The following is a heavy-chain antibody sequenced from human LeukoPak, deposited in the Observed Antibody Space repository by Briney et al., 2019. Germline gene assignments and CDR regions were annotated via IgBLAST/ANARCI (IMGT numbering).Heavy chain of an antibody. CDR2: ISYDGRKK. D-gene: IGHD2-2*01. CDR3: AGGLGYARSY. CDR1: GFTFSSYA. Sequence: QTGGSLRLSCAASGFTFSSYAMHWVRQAPGKGLEWVAVISYDGRKKYYADSVKGRFTISRDNSKNTLYLQMNTLRVEDTAVYYCAGGLGYARSYWGQGTLATVSS. J-gene: IGHJ4*02. V-gene: IGHV3-30*14.